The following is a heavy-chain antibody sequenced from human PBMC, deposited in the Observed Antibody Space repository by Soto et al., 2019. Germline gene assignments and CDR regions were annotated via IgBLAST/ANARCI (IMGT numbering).Heavy chain of an antibody. V-gene: IGHV3-30*18. D-gene: IGHD1-7*01. J-gene: IGHJ3*02. Sequence: QVQLVESGGGVVQPGTSLRLSCAASAFTFTTYGMHWFRQAPGRRLQWLAVVSSDEREKFYADSVKGRFTISRDNSINTLYLQMNNLNTEDTEVYYFEKCATELLGFDIWGQGTRLIVS. CDR1: AFTFTTYG. CDR3: EKCATELLGFDI. CDR2: VSSDEREK.